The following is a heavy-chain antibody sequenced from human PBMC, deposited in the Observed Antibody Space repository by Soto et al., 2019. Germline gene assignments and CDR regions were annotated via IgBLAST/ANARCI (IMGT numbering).Heavy chain of an antibody. Sequence: QVQLVQSGAEVKKPESSVKVSCKALGGTFSTSAFSWVRQAPGQGLEWMGGIIPMFGTANYAQRFQDRVTITADESTNTVYMELSSLRSEDTAVYFCASGIQLWLRRINNGYSGWGQGTLVTVSS. CDR1: GGTFSTSA. J-gene: IGHJ4*02. D-gene: IGHD5-18*01. CDR2: IIPMFGTA. V-gene: IGHV1-69*12. CDR3: ASGIQLWLRRINNGYSG.